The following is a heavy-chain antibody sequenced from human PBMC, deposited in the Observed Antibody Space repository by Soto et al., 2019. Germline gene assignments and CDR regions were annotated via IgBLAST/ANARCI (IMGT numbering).Heavy chain of an antibody. V-gene: IGHV4-39*01. CDR3: AGPWELAATPADAFDI. D-gene: IGHD2-15*01. CDR1: GGSISSSSYY. Sequence: QLQLQESGPGLVKPSETLSLTCTVSGGSISSSSYYWGWIRQPPGKGLEWIGSIYYSGSTYYNPSLKSRVTISVDTSKNQFSLKLSSVTAADTAVYYCAGPWELAATPADAFDIWGQGTMVTVSS. J-gene: IGHJ3*02. CDR2: IYYSGST.